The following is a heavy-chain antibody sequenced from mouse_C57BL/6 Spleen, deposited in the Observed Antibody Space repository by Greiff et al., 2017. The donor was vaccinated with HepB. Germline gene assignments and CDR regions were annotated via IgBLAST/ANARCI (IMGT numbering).Heavy chain of an antibody. CDR2: ISYDGSN. Sequence: EVKLEESGPGLVKPSQSLSLTCSVTGYSITSGYYWNWIRQFPGNKLEWMGYISYDGSNNYNPSLKNRISITRDTSKNQFFLKLNSVTTEDTATYYCAREGMVTTLYYFDYWGQSTTLTVSS. D-gene: IGHD2-2*01. J-gene: IGHJ2*01. CDR1: GYSITSGYY. V-gene: IGHV3-6*01. CDR3: AREGMVTTLYYFDY.